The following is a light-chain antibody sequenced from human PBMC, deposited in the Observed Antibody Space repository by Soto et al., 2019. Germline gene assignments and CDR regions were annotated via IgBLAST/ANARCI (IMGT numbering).Light chain of an antibody. CDR3: CSYAGRSTWDVV. CDR2: EGF. CDR1: SRDVGGSGL. J-gene: IGLJ2*01. V-gene: IGLV2-23*01. Sequence: QSVLTQPASVSGSPAQSITISCTGSSRDVGGSGLVSWYQFHPGKAPKLLIFEGFKRPSGVSNRFSGSKSGSTASLTSSGLQTEDEADYYCCSYAGRSTWDVVFGGGTKLTVL.